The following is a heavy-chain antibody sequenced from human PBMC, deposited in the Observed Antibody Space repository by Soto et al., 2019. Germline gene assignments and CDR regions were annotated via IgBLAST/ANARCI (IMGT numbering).Heavy chain of an antibody. J-gene: IGHJ4*02. CDR3: SRRTSGWYFDY. CDR1: GFIFSSYA. D-gene: IGHD6-19*01. Sequence: EVQLLESGGGLVQPGGSLRLSCAASGFIFSSYAMSWVRQAPGKGLEWVSVISGSGGSTYYADSVKGRFTISRDNSKNTLYLQMNSLRAEDTAVYYCSRRTSGWYFDYWGQGPLVTVSS. CDR2: ISGSGGST. V-gene: IGHV3-23*01.